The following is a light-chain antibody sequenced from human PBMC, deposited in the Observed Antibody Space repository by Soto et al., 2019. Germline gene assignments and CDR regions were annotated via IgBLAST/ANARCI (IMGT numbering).Light chain of an antibody. V-gene: IGKV1-5*03. Sequence: DIQMTQSPSTLSASVGDRVTITCRASQSISSWLAWYQQRPGKAPKLLIYKASSLESGVPSRFSGSGSGTEFTLTISSLQPDVFATYYCQQYNTMATFGQGTKVDIK. CDR1: QSISSW. CDR3: QQYNTMAT. J-gene: IGKJ1*01. CDR2: KAS.